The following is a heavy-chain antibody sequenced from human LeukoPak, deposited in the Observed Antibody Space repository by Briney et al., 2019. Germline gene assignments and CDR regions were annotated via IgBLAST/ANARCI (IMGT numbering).Heavy chain of an antibody. Sequence: SETLSLTCTVSGGSISSYYWSWLRQPPGKGLVWVGYLYTSGGTNYNPSLKSRVTISVDTSKNQFSLKLSSGTAADTAVYYCARASIAAPDYYYYMDVWGKGTTVTVSS. CDR1: GGSISSYY. J-gene: IGHJ6*03. V-gene: IGHV4-4*09. D-gene: IGHD6-6*01. CDR3: ARASIAAPDYYYYMDV. CDR2: LYTSGGT.